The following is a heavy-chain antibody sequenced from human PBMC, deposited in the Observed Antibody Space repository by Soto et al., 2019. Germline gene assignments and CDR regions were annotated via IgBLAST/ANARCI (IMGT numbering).Heavy chain of an antibody. CDR2: IYPADSDT. CDR1: GYSFTSYW. Sequence: ESLKISCKGSGYSFTSYWIGWVRQMPGKGLEWMGIIYPADSDTKYNPSFQGQVTISADRSIRTAYVQWSSLKSSDTALYYCASLRRLWSAGQYYFDYWGQGTLVTVS. D-gene: IGHD3-10*01. CDR3: ASLRRLWSAGQYYFDY. J-gene: IGHJ4*02. V-gene: IGHV5-51*01.